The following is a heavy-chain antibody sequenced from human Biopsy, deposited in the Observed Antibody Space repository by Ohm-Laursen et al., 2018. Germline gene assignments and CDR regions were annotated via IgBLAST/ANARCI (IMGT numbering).Heavy chain of an antibody. J-gene: IGHJ4*02. CDR1: GGTFSNYG. V-gene: IGHV1-69*06. CDR3: AADINVWNVNY. CDR2: NIPILGTG. Sequence: SVKVSCKAPGGTFSNYGVNWVRQAPGQGLEWLGGNIPILGTGNYAQKFQDRVAMTEDTSTDTAYMELSSLRSEDTAVYYCAADINVWNVNYWGQGTQVTVSS. D-gene: IGHD1-1*01.